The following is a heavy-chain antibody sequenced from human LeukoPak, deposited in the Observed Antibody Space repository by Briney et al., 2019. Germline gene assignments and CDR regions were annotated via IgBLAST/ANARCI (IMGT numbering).Heavy chain of an antibody. V-gene: IGHV1-69*04. CDR3: ARTQWFGELPHFDY. Sequence: ASVKVSCKASGGTFSSYAISWVRQAPGQGLEWMGRIIPILGIANYAQKFRGRVTITADKSTSTAYMELSSLRSEDTAVYYCARTQWFGELPHFDYWGQGTLVTVSS. CDR2: IIPILGIA. D-gene: IGHD3-10*01. J-gene: IGHJ4*02. CDR1: GGTFSSYA.